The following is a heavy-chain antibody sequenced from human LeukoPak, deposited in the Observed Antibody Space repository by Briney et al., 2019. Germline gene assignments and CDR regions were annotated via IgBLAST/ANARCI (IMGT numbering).Heavy chain of an antibody. D-gene: IGHD3-9*01. Sequence: GASVKVSCKASGYTFTGYYMHWVRQAPGQGLEWMVWINPKSGGANYAQKFQGRVTMTWDTSISTAYMELSRLRSDDTAVYYCAREYILTAYYGDYWGQGTLVTVSS. CDR1: GYTFTGYY. CDR2: INPKSGGA. J-gene: IGHJ4*02. CDR3: AREYILTAYYGDY. V-gene: IGHV1-2*02.